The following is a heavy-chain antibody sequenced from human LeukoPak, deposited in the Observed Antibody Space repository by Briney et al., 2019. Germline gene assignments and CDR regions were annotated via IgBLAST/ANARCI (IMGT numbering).Heavy chain of an antibody. CDR1: GYTFTGYY. J-gene: IGHJ6*03. CDR2: INPSGGST. V-gene: IGHV1-46*01. D-gene: IGHD3-10*01. CDR3: ARGPSITMVRGGQWYYYMDV. Sequence: ASVKVSCKASGYTFTGYYIHWVRQAPGQGLEWMGLINPSGGSTNYAQKSQGRVTMTRDTSTSTVYMELSSLRSEDTAVYYCARGPSITMVRGGQWYYYMDVWGKGTTVTISS.